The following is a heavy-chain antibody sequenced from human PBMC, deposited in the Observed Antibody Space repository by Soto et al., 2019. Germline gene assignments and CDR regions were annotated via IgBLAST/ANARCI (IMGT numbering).Heavy chain of an antibody. Sequence: ASVKVSCKASGYTLTRNAMHWVRQAPGQKFEWMGWMNAGNGNTKYSQKFQGRVTITRDTSANTVYMEMSSLRSEDSALYYCARGGSTNEFSSTLNYYGMDVWGQGTTVTVSS. CDR1: GYTLTRNA. CDR2: MNAGNGNT. J-gene: IGHJ6*02. CDR3: ARGGSTNEFSSTLNYYGMDV. D-gene: IGHD2-2*01. V-gene: IGHV1-3*01.